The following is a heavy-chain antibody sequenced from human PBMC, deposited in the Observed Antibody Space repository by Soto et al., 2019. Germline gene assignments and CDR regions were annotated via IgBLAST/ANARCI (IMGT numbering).Heavy chain of an antibody. J-gene: IGHJ6*02. V-gene: IGHV1-69*02. CDR3: ARVAGDYYYGMDV. CDR1: GGTFSSYT. D-gene: IGHD6-19*01. Sequence: QVQLVQSGAEVKKPGSSVKVSCKASGGTFSSYTISWVRQAPGQGLEWMGRIIPILGIANYAQKFQGRVTITADKSTSTAHMELSSLRSEDTAVYYCARVAGDYYYGMDVWGQGTTVTVSS. CDR2: IIPILGIA.